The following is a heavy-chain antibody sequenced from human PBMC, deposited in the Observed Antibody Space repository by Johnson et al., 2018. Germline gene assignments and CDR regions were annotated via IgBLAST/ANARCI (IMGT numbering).Heavy chain of an antibody. J-gene: IGHJ3*02. V-gene: IGHV1-8*01. CDR2: MNPHSCDT. CDR1: GYTFTSYV. CDR3: LSGSSYAFDI. D-gene: IGHD1-26*01. Sequence: QVQLVQSGAEVREXGSSVMVSCKASGYTFTSYVFNWVRQAAGQGLEWMGWMNPHSCDTGYAQKFQGRVTMTRDTSLSTAYMELSSLRSEDTAVYYCLSGSSYAFDIWGQGTMVTVSS.